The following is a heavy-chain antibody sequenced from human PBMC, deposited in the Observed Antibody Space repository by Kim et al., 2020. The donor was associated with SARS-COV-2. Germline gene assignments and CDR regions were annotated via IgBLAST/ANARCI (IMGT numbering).Heavy chain of an antibody. V-gene: IGHV3-11*03. CDR2: ISSSSSYT. J-gene: IGHJ5*02. D-gene: IGHD2-15*01. Sequence: GGSLRLSCAASGFTFSDYYMSWIRQAPGKGLEWVSYISSSSSYTNYADSVKGRFTISRDNAKNSLYLQMNSLRAEDTAVYYCAVSLTRGRGWFDPWGQGTLVTVSS. CDR3: AVSLTRGRGWFDP. CDR1: GFTFSDYY.